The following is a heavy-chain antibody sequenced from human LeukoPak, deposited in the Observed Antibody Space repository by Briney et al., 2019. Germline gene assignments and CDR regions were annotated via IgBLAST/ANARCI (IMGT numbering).Heavy chain of an antibody. CDR2: IYPDGSDT. Sequence: GESLKISCKGSENSFTNYWIGWVRQMPGKGLEWMGMIYPDGSDTRYSPSFQGQVTISADKSTSTAYLQWSSLKASDTAMYYCAREGITTTTRGYDSWGQGTLVTVSS. V-gene: IGHV5-51*01. CDR3: AREGITTTTRGYDS. CDR1: ENSFTNYW. J-gene: IGHJ4*02. D-gene: IGHD1-7*01.